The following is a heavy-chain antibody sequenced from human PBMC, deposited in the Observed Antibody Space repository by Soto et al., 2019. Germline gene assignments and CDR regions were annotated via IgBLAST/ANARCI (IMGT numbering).Heavy chain of an antibody. V-gene: IGHV1-18*01. Sequence: ASVKVSCKASGYTFTSYGISWVRQAPGQGLEWMGWISAYNGNTNYAQKLQGRGTMTTDTSTSTAYMELRSLRSDDTAVYYCARGHYYDSSGRLPYYFDYWGQGTLVTVSS. D-gene: IGHD3-22*01. CDR2: ISAYNGNT. J-gene: IGHJ4*02. CDR1: GYTFTSYG. CDR3: ARGHYYDSSGRLPYYFDY.